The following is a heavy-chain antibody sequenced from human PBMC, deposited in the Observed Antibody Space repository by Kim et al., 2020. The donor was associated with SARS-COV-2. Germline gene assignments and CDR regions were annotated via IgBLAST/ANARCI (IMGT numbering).Heavy chain of an antibody. CDR2: IYSGGST. CDR1: GVTVGNNQ. CDR3: ARGSGSSSGGGY. D-gene: IGHD6-6*01. J-gene: IGHJ4*02. Sequence: GGSLRLSCAASGVTVGNNQMSWARQAPGKGLEWVSVIYSGGSTYYADSVKGRFSISRDNSKNSLHLQMNSLRAEDTAVYYCARGSGSSSGGGYWGQGTL. V-gene: IGHV3-66*01.